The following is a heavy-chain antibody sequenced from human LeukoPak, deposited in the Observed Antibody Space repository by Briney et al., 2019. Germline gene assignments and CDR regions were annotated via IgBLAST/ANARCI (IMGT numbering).Heavy chain of an antibody. CDR1: GFTFSSYA. Sequence: GGSLRLSSAASGFTFSSYAMSWIRQAPEKGLEWVSAISGSGGSTYYADSVKGRFTISRDNSKNTLYLQKNSLRAEDTAVYYCAKEPICGGGSCYSRFFDYWGQGTLVTVSS. V-gene: IGHV3-23*01. D-gene: IGHD2-15*01. J-gene: IGHJ4*02. CDR3: AKEPICGGGSCYSRFFDY. CDR2: ISGSGGST.